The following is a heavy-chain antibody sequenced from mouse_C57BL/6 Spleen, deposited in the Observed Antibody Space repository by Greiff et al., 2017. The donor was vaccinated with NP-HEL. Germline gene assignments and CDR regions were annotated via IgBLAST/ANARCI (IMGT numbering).Heavy chain of an antibody. D-gene: IGHD1-1*01. CDR3: ARDSSYDYYAMDY. V-gene: IGHV5-4*01. Sequence: VQLKESGGGLVKPGGSLKLSCAASGYTFSSYAMSWVRQTPEKRLEWVATISDGGSYTYYPDNVKGRFTISRDNAKNNLYLQMSHLKSEDTAMYYCARDSSYDYYAMDYWGQGTSVTVSS. CDR1: GYTFSSYA. J-gene: IGHJ4*01. CDR2: ISDGGSYT.